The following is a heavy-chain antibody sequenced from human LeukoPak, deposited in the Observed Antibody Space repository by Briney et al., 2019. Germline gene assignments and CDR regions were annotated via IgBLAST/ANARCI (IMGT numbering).Heavy chain of an antibody. D-gene: IGHD3-10*01. CDR3: ARSGGSGSYRPSYFDY. CDR1: GGSISSGAYS. V-gene: IGHV4-30-2*02. J-gene: IGHJ4*02. Sequence: SETLSLTCAVSGGSISSGAYSWRWIRQPPGKGLEWIGYIYHSGSTYYNPSLKSRVTISVDTPKNQFSLKLSSVTAADTAVYYCARSGGSGSYRPSYFDYWGQGTLVTVSS. CDR2: IYHSGST.